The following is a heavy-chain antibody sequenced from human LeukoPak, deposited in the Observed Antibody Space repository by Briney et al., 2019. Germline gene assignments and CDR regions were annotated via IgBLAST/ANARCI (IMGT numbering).Heavy chain of an antibody. V-gene: IGHV4-31*03. Sequence: SETLTLTCTVSGASVSSGDYYWSWVRQHPGKGLEWIGYIHYSGPTYSNPSLQSRVTLSVDTSNNLLSLRLSSVTSADTAVYYCARDYIETGSCISGVCYTGGFDSWGQGTLVSVSA. CDR3: ARDYIETGSCISGVCYTGGFDS. CDR2: IHYSGPT. J-gene: IGHJ5*01. CDR1: GASVSSGDYY. D-gene: IGHD2-8*01.